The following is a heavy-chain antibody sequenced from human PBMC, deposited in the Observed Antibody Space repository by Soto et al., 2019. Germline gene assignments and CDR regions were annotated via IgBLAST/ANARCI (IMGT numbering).Heavy chain of an antibody. CDR3: AREIAARLEYYYYYGMDV. V-gene: IGHV1-69*01. D-gene: IGHD6-6*01. CDR2: IIPIFGTA. J-gene: IGHJ6*02. Sequence: QVQLVQSGAEVQKPGSSVKVSCKASGGTFSSYAISWVRQAPGQGLEWMGGIIPIFGTANYAQKFQGRVTITADESTSTAYMELSSLRSEDTAVYYCAREIAARLEYYYYYGMDVWGQGTTVTVSS. CDR1: GGTFSSYA.